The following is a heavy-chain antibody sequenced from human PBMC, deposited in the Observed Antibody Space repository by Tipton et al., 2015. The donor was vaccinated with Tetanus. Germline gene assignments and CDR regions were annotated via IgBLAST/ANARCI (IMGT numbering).Heavy chain of an antibody. CDR2: ISAYNGNT. Sequence: QSGPEVKKPGASVKVSCKASGYTFTSYGISWVRQAPGQGLEWMGWISAYNGNTNYAQKLQGRVTMTTDTSTSTAYMELRSPRSDDTAVYYCARVRGWTVCGGDCYNFDYWGQGTLVTVSS. CDR3: ARVRGWTVCGGDCYNFDY. D-gene: IGHD2-21*02. CDR1: GYTFTSYG. J-gene: IGHJ4*02. V-gene: IGHV1-18*01.